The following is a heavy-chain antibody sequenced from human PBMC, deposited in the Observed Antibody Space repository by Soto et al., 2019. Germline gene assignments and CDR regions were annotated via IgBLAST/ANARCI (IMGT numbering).Heavy chain of an antibody. CDR2: IFHSGST. V-gene: IGHV4-59*01. CDR1: GGSISGYY. D-gene: IGHD5-18*01. Sequence: QVQLQESGPGLVKTSETLSLTCTVSGGSISGYYWSWIRQPPGKGLEWIGYIFHSGSTNYNPSFKSRVSMSVDTSKNQFYLKLKSVAAADTAVYYCTRGGYIYEADYWGQGTLVTVSS. J-gene: IGHJ4*02. CDR3: TRGGYIYEADY.